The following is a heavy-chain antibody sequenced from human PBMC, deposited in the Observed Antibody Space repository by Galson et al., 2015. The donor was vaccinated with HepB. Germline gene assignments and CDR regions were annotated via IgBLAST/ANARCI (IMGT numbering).Heavy chain of an antibody. D-gene: IGHD3-3*01. V-gene: IGHV4-59*01. J-gene: IGHJ3*01. CDR3: ARVFFEYDFWSGDSGSDAFDV. Sequence: LTCSVSGGSISTYYWTWLRQSPGKGLEWIGHVYSSGDTSYNPSLKNRVAISVDTPKNEFSLRVTSVTTADTAVYYCARVFFEYDFWSGDSGSDAFDVWGQGALVVVSS. CDR1: GGSISTYY. CDR2: VYSSGDT.